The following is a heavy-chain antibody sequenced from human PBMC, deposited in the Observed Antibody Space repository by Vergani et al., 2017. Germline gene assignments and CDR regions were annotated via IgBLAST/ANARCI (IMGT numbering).Heavy chain of an antibody. CDR1: GFTFSSYG. D-gene: IGHD3-22*01. J-gene: IGHJ4*02. Sequence: VQLVESGGGVVQPGRSLRLSCAASGFTFSSYGMHWVRQAPGKGLEWVAVIRYDGSNKYYADSVKGRFTISRDNSKNTLYLQMNSLRAEDTAVYYCAKDREDSSGYSTIGGFDYWGQGTLVTVSS. CDR2: IRYDGSNK. CDR3: AKDREDSSGYSTIGGFDY. V-gene: IGHV3-30*02.